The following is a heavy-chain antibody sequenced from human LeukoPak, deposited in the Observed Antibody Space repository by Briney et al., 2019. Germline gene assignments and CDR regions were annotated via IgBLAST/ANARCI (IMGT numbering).Heavy chain of an antibody. CDR1: GGSISSYY. Sequence: SETLSLTCTVSGGSISSYYWSWIRQPPGKGLEWIGYIYYSGSSNYNPSLKSRVTISVDTSKNQFSLKLSSVTAADTAVYYCARANLGYCSGGSCYSHYYGMDVWGQGTTVTVSS. D-gene: IGHD2-15*01. V-gene: IGHV4-59*01. J-gene: IGHJ6*02. CDR3: ARANLGYCSGGSCYSHYYGMDV. CDR2: IYYSGSS.